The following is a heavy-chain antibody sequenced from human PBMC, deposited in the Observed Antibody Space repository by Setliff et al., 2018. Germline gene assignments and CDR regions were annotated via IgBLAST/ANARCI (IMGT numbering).Heavy chain of an antibody. J-gene: IGHJ6*03. D-gene: IGHD3-10*01. CDR3: ARHVGTRSRGYNYYYYFMDV. CDR1: GGSLIGSLRGYAVF. Sequence: NPSETLSLTCTVSGGSLIGSLRGYAVFWGWIRQSPGKELEWIGSAYYNGDSYYNPSLKSRVTMSVDTSRNQFSLHLISVTAADTAVYYCARHVGTRSRGYNYYYYFMDVWGKGTTVTVSS. V-gene: IGHV4-39*01. CDR2: AYYNGDS.